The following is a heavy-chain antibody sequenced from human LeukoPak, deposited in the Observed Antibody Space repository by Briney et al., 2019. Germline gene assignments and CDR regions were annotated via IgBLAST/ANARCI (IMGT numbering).Heavy chain of an antibody. Sequence: QPGGSLRLSCEASGFTFSGYGMHWVRQAPGKGLEWVSGTWYHGNNKYYADSVKGRFTISRDNFKNTLYLQMNSLRAEDTAVYYCARDLVSSSSSRDYYYAVDVWGQGTTVTVSS. CDR1: GFTFSGYG. D-gene: IGHD6-6*01. CDR2: TWYHGNNK. CDR3: ARDLVSSSSSRDYYYAVDV. V-gene: IGHV3-33*01. J-gene: IGHJ6*02.